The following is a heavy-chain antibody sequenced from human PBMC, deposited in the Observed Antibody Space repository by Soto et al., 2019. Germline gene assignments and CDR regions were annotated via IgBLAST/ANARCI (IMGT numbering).Heavy chain of an antibody. D-gene: IGHD2-2*01. J-gene: IGHJ4*02. CDR1: GGSFSGYY. Sequence: PSETLSLTCAVYGGSFSGYYWTWIRQSPEKGLEWIGEVNHSGTTYYNPSLKTRVTISVHTPKNQFCLKMSSVTAADTAVYYCARGIGYCSSINCYSSRRLRFDSWGQGTLVTVSS. V-gene: IGHV4-34*01. CDR3: ARGIGYCSSINCYSSRRLRFDS. CDR2: VNHSGTT.